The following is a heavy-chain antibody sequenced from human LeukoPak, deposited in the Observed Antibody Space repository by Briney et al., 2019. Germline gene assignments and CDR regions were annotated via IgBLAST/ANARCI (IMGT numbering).Heavy chain of an antibody. CDR2: IYTGGST. J-gene: IGHJ4*02. D-gene: IGHD1-26*01. CDR3: ARENLTSGSLG. Sequence: PSETLSLTCTVSGGSISSGSYYWSWIRQPAGKGLEWIGRIYTGGSTNYNPSLKSRVTISVDTSKNQFSLKLSSVTAADTAVYYCARENLTSGSLGWGQGTLVTVSS. CDR1: GGSISSGSYY. V-gene: IGHV4-61*02.